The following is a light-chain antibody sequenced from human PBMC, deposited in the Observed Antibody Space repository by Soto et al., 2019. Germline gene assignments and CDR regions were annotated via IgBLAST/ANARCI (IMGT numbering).Light chain of an antibody. CDR2: EVS. CDR1: SSDVGGYKY. CDR3: NSYTKTNTWV. V-gene: IGLV2-14*01. J-gene: IGLJ3*02. Sequence: QSALTQPASVSGSPGQSITISCTGTSSDVGGYKYVSWYQQHPGKAPKLMIYEVSNRPSGVSNRFSGSKSGNTASLTISGLQAEDEADYYCNSYTKTNTWVFGGGTKLTVL.